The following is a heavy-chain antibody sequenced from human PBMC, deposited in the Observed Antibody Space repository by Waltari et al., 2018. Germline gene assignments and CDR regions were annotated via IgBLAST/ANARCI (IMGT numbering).Heavy chain of an antibody. Sequence: QVQLQESGPGLVKPSETLSLTCTVSGGSISSYYWSWIRQPAGKGLEWIGRIYSSGSTNYNPSLGSRVTMSVDTSKNQFSLKLNSVTAADTAVYYCARDWAAVADYYFDYWGQGTLVTVSS. V-gene: IGHV4-4*07. CDR1: GGSISSYY. D-gene: IGHD6-19*01. CDR2: IYSSGST. CDR3: ARDWAAVADYYFDY. J-gene: IGHJ4*02.